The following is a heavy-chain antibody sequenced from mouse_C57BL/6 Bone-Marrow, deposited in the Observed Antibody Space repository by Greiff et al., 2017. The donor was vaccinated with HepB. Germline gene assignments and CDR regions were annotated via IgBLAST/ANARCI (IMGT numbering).Heavy chain of an antibody. J-gene: IGHJ4*01. Sequence: VKVVESGAELVRPGTSVKMSCKASGYTFTNYWIGWAKQRPGHGLEWIGDIYPGGGYTNYNEKFKGKATLTADKSSSTAYMQFSSLTSEDSAIYYCARLIYYGNYYAMDYWGQGTSVTVSS. CDR1: GYTFTNYW. CDR3: ARLIYYGNYYAMDY. V-gene: IGHV1-63*01. CDR2: IYPGGGYT. D-gene: IGHD2-1*01.